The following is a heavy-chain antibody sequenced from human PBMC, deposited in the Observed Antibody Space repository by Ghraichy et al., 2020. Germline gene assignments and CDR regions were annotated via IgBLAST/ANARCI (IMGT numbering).Heavy chain of an antibody. CDR1: GFTFSSYA. CDR2: ISYDGSNK. V-gene: IGHV3-30*01. CDR3: AREKAVVPAVYYMDV. Sequence: GESLNISCAASGFTFSSYAMHWVRQAPGKGLEWVAVISYDGSNKYYADSVKGRFTISRDNSKNTLYLQMNSLRAEDTAVYYCAREKAVVPAVYYMDVWGKGTTVTVSS. D-gene: IGHD2-2*01. J-gene: IGHJ6*03.